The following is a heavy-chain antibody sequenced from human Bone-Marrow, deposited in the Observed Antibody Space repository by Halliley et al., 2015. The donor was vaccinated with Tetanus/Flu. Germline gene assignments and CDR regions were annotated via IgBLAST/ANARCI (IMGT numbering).Heavy chain of an antibody. CDR3: ARGRGQRAVRHASGWFAVGNPNDDYYHGMDV. V-gene: IGHV4-34*01. D-gene: IGHD6-19*01. J-gene: IGHJ6*02. CDR1: GESFSGYF. Sequence: GLVKPSETLSLTCAVYGESFSGYFWTWIRQPPGTGLEWIGEINHSGSTTYSPSLKSRVTISVDTSKNQFSLKLSSVTAADTALYYCARGRGQRAVRHASGWFAVGNPNDDYYHGMDVWGQGTTVRVSS. CDR2: INHSGST.